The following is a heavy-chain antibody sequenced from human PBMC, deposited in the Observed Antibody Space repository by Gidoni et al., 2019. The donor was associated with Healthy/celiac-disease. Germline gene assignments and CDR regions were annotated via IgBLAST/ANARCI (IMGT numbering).Heavy chain of an antibody. CDR3: ARGGPGDIVVVVAAVWFDP. V-gene: IGHV3-30-3*01. CDR2: ISYDGSNK. CDR1: GVPSSTSA. J-gene: IGHJ5*02. D-gene: IGHD2-15*01. Sequence: QVQLVASGGGVVQPGRSLRRSCEAAGVPSSTSAMTWVRQAPGQGLEVVAVISYDGSNKSYADSVKGRFTISRDNSKNTLYLQMNGLRAEDTAVDYCARGGPGDIVVVVAAVWFDPWGQGTLVTVSS.